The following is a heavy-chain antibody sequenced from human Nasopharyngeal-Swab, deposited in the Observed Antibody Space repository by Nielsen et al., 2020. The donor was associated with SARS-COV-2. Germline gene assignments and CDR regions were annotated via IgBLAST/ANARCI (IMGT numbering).Heavy chain of an antibody. CDR3: ARDKSDSSNY. CDR1: GFTFSSYA. CDR2: ISYDGSNK. Sequence: GGSLRLSCAASGFTFSSYAMHWVRQAPGKGLEWVAVISYDGSNKYYADSVKGRFTISRDNSKNTLYLQMNSLRAEDTAVYYCARDKSDSSNYWGQGTPVTV. D-gene: IGHD3-22*01. V-gene: IGHV3-30-3*01. J-gene: IGHJ4*02.